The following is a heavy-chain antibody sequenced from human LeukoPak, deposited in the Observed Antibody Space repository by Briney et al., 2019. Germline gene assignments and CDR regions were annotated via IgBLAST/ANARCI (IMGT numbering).Heavy chain of an antibody. V-gene: IGHV3-23*01. J-gene: IGHJ4*02. CDR2: ISDSSAT. D-gene: IGHD2-2*01. CDR1: GFTFSTYA. Sequence: GGSLRLSCAASGFTFSTYAMSWVRQAPGKGLEWVSTISDSSATYYADSVKGRFSISRDNSKNTLYLQMNSLRAEDTALSYCAKWGTGYCSSSSCLYYFHYWGQGTLVTVSS. CDR3: AKWGTGYCSSSSCLYYFHY.